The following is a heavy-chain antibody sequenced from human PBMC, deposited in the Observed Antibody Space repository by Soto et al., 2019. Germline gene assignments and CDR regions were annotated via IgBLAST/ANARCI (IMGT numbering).Heavy chain of an antibody. CDR1: GDSVSNNSAG. V-gene: IGHV6-1*01. CDR2: TYYRSKWYY. Sequence: SQTLSLTCAITGDSVSNNSAGWSWVRQSPSRGLEWLGRTYYRSKWYYEYAVSVRGRITINPDTSKNQYSLQLNSVTSEDTAVYFCERGEQYNGRIFDYWGQGTLVTVSS. CDR3: ERGEQYNGRIFDY. J-gene: IGHJ4*01. D-gene: IGHD1-26*01.